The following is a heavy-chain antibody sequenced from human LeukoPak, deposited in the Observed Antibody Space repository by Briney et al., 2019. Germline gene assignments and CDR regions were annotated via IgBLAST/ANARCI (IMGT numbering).Heavy chain of an antibody. J-gene: IGHJ6*03. D-gene: IGHD2-15*01. CDR2: LTGSGST. CDR3: AKMKGWRLYDYCMDV. V-gene: IGHV3-23*01. CDR1: GFTFSDHW. Sequence: PGGSLRLSCTASGFTFSDHWMTWVRQAPGKGLEWVSGLTGSGSTYHADSVKGRFTISRDNSKNTLSLQMNSLRAEDTAVYYCAKMKGWRLYDYCMDVWAKGPRSPSP.